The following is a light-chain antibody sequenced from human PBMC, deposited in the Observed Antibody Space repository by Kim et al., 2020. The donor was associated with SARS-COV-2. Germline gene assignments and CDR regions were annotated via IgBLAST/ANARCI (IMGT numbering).Light chain of an antibody. Sequence: SPGERATLSRRASQSVRSGYLAWYQQKPGQAPRLLIYDASSRATGIPDRFSGSGSGTDFTLTISRLEPEDFAVYYCQQYTGSPITFGQGTRLEIK. V-gene: IGKV3-20*01. CDR3: QQYTGSPIT. CDR2: DAS. J-gene: IGKJ5*01. CDR1: QSVRSGY.